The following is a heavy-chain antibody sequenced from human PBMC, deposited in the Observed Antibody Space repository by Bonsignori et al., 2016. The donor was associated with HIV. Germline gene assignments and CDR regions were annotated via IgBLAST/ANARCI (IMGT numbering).Heavy chain of an antibody. CDR3: IKDLRTHFYGMDV. CDR2: INWDGSYT. J-gene: IGHJ6*02. V-gene: IGHV3-43D*04. D-gene: IGHD3/OR15-3a*01. CDR1: GFTFDDFG. Sequence: EVQLVESGGSVVQPGGSLRLSCAASGFTFDDFGMHWVRQVPGKGLEWVSFINWDGSYTYYGDSVKGRFTVSRDNRKSSLSLQMLGLRPEDTAFYYCIKDLRTHFYGMDVWGRGTPVIVSS.